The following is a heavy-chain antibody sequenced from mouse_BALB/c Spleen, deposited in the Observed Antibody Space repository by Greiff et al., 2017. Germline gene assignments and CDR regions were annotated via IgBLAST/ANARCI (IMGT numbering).Heavy chain of an antibody. CDR2: ISSGSSTI. V-gene: IGHV5-17*02. J-gene: IGHJ1*01. CDR3: ARDYYGSSFDWYFDV. Sequence: EAKLVESGGGLVQPGGSRKLSCAASGFTFSSFGMHWVRQAPEKGLEWVAYISSGSSTIYYADTVKGRFTISRDNPKNTLFLQMTSLRSEDTAMYYCARDYYGSSFDWYFDVWGAGTTVTVSS. D-gene: IGHD1-1*01. CDR1: GFTFSSFG.